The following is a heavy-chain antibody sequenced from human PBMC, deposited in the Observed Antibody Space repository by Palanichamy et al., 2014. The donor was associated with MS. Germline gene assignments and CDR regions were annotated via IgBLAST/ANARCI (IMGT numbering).Heavy chain of an antibody. V-gene: IGHV1-69*04. Sequence: QVQLVQSGAEVKKPGSSVKVSCKASGGTFNDYTINWVRQAPGQGLEWMGRIIPMLGIADNAQNFQGRVTITADKSTTTAYMELSSLRSEDTAIYYCARVGVGERWLQGNYYYGMDVWGQGTTVTVSS. CDR2: IIPMLGIA. CDR1: GGTFNDYT. J-gene: IGHJ6*02. D-gene: IGHD5-24*01. CDR3: ARVGVGERWLQGNYYYGMDV.